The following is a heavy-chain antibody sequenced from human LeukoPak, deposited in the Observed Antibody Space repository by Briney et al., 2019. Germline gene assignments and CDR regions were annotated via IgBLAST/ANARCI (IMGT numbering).Heavy chain of an antibody. J-gene: IGHJ6*04. Sequence: GGSLRLSCVASGFTFSSYEMNWVRQAPGEGLEWVSYISSGGDLIYYADSVKGRFSVPRDNAKNSMYLQMNSLRAEDTAVYYCAELGITMIGGVWGKGTTVTISS. V-gene: IGHV3-48*03. D-gene: IGHD3-10*02. CDR1: GFTFSSYE. CDR2: ISSGGDLI. CDR3: AELGITMIGGV.